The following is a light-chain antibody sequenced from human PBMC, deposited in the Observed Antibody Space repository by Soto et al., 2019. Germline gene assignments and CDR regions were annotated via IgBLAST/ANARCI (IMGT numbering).Light chain of an antibody. CDR2: DAS. CDR3: QLYNNWPLS. Sequence: EVAMAQSPATLSVFPWDRVTLSCRAGQGVTTTFAWYQQKSGQAPRLLIYDASSRATGVPARFSGTGSETEFTLTISGLQSEDFAIYCCQLYNNWPLSFGLGTRLEIK. CDR1: QGVTTT. J-gene: IGKJ5*01. V-gene: IGKV3-15*01.